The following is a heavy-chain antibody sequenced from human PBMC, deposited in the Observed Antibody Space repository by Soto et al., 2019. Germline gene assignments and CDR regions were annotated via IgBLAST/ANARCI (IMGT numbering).Heavy chain of an antibody. D-gene: IGHD1-1*01. CDR2: FIATFGTA. J-gene: IGHJ4*02. CDR1: GGTFSNSV. V-gene: IGHV1-69*01. Sequence: QVQLVQSGAEVKKPGSSVKVSCKASGGTFSNSVISWVRQAPGQGLEWVGGFIATFGTANYAQKFQDRVTIIADESTSTAYMELTSLRSDDTAVYYCARRAETNGWNGFGADKYYFDFWGQGTLVTVSS. CDR3: ARRAETNGWNGFGADKYYFDF.